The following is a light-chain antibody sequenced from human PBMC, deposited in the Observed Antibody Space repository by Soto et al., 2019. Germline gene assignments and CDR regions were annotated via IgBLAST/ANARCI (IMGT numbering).Light chain of an antibody. CDR3: QVWDSGSAHVV. CDR2: SDT. CDR1: NIGSKG. Sequence: YELTQPPSVSVAPGKTASIYCGGNNIGSKGVHWYQQKPGQAPVLVIYSDTDLPPVIPERFSGSNSANLATLTISRVEAVDESDYYRQVWDSGSAHVVFGGGTKLTVL. V-gene: IGLV3-21*04. J-gene: IGLJ2*01.